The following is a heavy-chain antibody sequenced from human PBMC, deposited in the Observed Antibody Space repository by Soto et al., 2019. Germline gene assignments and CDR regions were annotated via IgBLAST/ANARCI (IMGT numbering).Heavy chain of an antibody. CDR3: AKKSCSIPGCPYGMDV. CDR1: GSNFNAYV. Sequence: GGSLRLSCAASGSNFNAYVMNWVRQAPGKGLEWGSIISFTGDSRYYADSVKDRFTISRDNSQNTLYLQMNSLRAEDTAVYYCAKKSCSIPGCPYGMDVWGQGTTVTVSS. D-gene: IGHD2-2*01. V-gene: IGHV3-23*01. J-gene: IGHJ6*02. CDR2: ISFTGDSR.